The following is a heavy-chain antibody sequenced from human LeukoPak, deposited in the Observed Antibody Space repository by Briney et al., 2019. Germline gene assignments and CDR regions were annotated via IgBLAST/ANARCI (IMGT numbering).Heavy chain of an antibody. CDR3: ARNGVEQQLVYFDY. D-gene: IGHD6-13*01. Sequence: PSETLSLTCTVSGGSISSYYWSWIRQPPGKGLEWIGYIYHSGSTNYNPSLKSRVTISVDTSKNQFSLKLSSVTAADTAVYYCARNGVEQQLVYFDYWGQGTLVTVSS. J-gene: IGHJ4*02. CDR1: GGSISSYY. CDR2: IYHSGST. V-gene: IGHV4-59*01.